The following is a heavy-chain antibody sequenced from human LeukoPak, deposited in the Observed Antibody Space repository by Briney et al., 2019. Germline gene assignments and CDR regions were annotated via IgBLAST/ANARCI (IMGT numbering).Heavy chain of an antibody. CDR1: GFTFSSYS. CDR2: ITSSSCI. V-gene: IGHV3-21*01. Sequence: PGGSLRLSCAASGFTFSSYSMNWVRQAPGKGLEWVSSITSSSCIYNADSVKGRFTISRDNAKNSLYLQMNSLRAEDTAVYYCAGRVAGDTFDIWGQGTMVTVSS. D-gene: IGHD6-19*01. CDR3: AGRVAGDTFDI. J-gene: IGHJ3*02.